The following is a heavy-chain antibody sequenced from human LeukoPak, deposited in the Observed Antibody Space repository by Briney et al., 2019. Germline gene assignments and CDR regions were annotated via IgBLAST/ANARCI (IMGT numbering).Heavy chain of an antibody. CDR3: ASAVGVAPHDAFDI. J-gene: IGHJ3*02. CDR1: GYTFTSYY. D-gene: IGHD2-15*01. Sequence: ASVKLSCAASGYTFTSYYMHWVRQAPGQGLEWMGIINHSGGTTSYAQKFQGRVTMTRDTSTSTVYMELGSLRSEDTAVYYRASAVGVAPHDAFDIWGQGTMVTVSS. V-gene: IGHV1-46*01. CDR2: INHSGGTT.